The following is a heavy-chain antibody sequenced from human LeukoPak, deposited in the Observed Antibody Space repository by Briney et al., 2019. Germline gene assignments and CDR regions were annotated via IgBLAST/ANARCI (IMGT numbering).Heavy chain of an antibody. CDR3: ARGWGSYSGFDY. Sequence: KPSQTLSLTCTVSGGSISSGGYYWSWIRQPPGKGLEWIGYIYHSGSTYYNPSLKSRVTISVDRSKNQFSLKLSSVTAADTAVYYCARGWGSYSGFDYWGQGTLVTVSS. D-gene: IGHD1-26*01. V-gene: IGHV4-30-2*01. J-gene: IGHJ4*02. CDR1: GGSISSGGYY. CDR2: IYHSGST.